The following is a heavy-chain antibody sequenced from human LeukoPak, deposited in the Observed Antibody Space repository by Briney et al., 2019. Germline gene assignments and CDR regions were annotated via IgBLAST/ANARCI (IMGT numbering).Heavy chain of an antibody. CDR3: ARHPSHTGSKIDY. CDR2: INHSGST. CDR1: GGSFSGYY. J-gene: IGHJ4*02. Sequence: PSETLSLTCAVYGGSFSGYYWSWIRQPPGKGLEWIGEINHSGSTNYNPSLKSRVTISVDTSKNQFSLKLSSVTAADTAVYYCARHPSHTGSKIDYWGQGTLVTVSS. V-gene: IGHV4-34*01. D-gene: IGHD1-26*01.